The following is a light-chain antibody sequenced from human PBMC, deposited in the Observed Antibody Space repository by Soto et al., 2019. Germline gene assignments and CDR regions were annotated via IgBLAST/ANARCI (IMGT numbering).Light chain of an antibody. J-gene: IGLJ1*01. V-gene: IGLV2-8*01. CDR3: SSYAGSDVFV. CDR1: SSDVGAYNY. CDR2: EVS. Sequence: QSVLTHPPSASWSPGQSVAISCTGTSSDVGAYNYVAWYQQHPGKVPKLMIYEVSKRPSGVPDRFSGSKSGNTASLTVSGLQADDEADYYCSSYAGSDVFVFGTGTKVTVL.